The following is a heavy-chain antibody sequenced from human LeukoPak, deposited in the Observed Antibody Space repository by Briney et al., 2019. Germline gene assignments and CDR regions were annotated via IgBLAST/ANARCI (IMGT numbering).Heavy chain of an antibody. V-gene: IGHV3-74*01. J-gene: IGHJ4*02. CDR2: INSDGSWT. CDR3: VSFYETY. CDR1: GNYW. D-gene: IGHD2/OR15-2a*01. Sequence: GGSLRLSCAASGNYWMHWVRQAPGKGLVWVSHINSDGSWTSYADSVKGRFTISKGNAKNTVYLQMNSLRAEDTAVYYCVSFYETYWGRGTLDTVSS.